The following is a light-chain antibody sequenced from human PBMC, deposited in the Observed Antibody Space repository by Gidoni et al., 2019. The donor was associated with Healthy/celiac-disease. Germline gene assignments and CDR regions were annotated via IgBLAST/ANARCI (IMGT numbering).Light chain of an antibody. CDR1: QSVSSSY. J-gene: IGKJ2*01. CDR3: QQYGSSPFYT. V-gene: IGKV3-20*01. CDR2: GAS. Sequence: ELVLTQSPGTLSLSPGERATLSCRASQSVSSSYLAWYQQKPGQAPRLLIYGASSRATGIPDRFSGSGSGTDFTLTISRLEPEDVAVYYCQQYGSSPFYTFGQGTKLEIK.